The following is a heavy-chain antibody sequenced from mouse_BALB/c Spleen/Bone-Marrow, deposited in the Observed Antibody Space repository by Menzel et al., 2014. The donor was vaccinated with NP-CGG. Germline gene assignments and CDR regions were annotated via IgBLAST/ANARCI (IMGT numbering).Heavy chain of an antibody. V-gene: IGHV1S81*02. J-gene: IGHJ3*01. CDR3: ARGSPY. D-gene: IGHD6-2*01. CDR2: INPGNGDT. CDR1: GYTFTNYY. Sequence: QVQLQQSGAELVKPGASVKLSCKASGYTFTNYYIYWVKQRPGQGLEWIGEINPGNGDTNYNERFKSKATLTVDKSSTPAYMLLTSLASEDSAVYYCARGSPYRGQGTLVTVSA.